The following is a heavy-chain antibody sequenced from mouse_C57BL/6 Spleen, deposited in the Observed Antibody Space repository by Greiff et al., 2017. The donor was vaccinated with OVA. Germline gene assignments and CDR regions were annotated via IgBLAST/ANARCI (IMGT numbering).Heavy chain of an antibody. CDR2: INPSNGGT. J-gene: IGHJ2*01. CDR1: GYTFTSYW. D-gene: IGHD1-3*01. CDR3: ARSEVGKGYYFDY. V-gene: IGHV1-53*01. Sequence: QVQLQQSGTELVKPGASVTLSCKASGYTFTSYWLHWVKQRPGQGLEWIGNINPSNGGTNYNEKFKSKATLTVDKSSSTAYMQLSSLTSEDSAVYYCARSEVGKGYYFDYWGQGTTLTVSS.